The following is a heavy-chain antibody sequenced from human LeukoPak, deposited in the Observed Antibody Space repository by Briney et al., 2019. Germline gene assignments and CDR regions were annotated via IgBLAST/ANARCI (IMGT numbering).Heavy chain of an antibody. CDR2: TNLHGTTV. J-gene: IGHJ4*02. CDR1: GLDFSNYW. D-gene: IGHD3-16*01. V-gene: IGHV3-74*01. CDR3: ASAYTYVRLGDH. Sequence: PGGSLRLSCVVSGLDFSNYWMHWVRQAPGKGLVWVARTNLHGTTVGYADSVKGRFTISRDNVKNTLFLQMNSLRAEDTAVYYCASAYTYVRLGDHWGQGTLVTVSS.